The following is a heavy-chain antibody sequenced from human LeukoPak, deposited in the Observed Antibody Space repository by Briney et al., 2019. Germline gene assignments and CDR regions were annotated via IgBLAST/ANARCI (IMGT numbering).Heavy chain of an antibody. J-gene: IGHJ3*02. D-gene: IGHD2-8*02. CDR3: ARAWSRVDAFDI. V-gene: IGHV3-7*01. Sequence: GGSLRLSCAADGFTFRKHWMSWVRQAMGKGLECVAKIKEDGSEKHYVDSVKGRFTISRDNAKNSLYLQMNSLRAEDTALYYCARAWSRVDAFDIWGLGTMVTVSS. CDR1: GFTFRKHW. CDR2: IKEDGSEK.